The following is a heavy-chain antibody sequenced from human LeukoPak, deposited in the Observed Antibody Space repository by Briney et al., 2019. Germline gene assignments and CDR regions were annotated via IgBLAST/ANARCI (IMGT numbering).Heavy chain of an antibody. V-gene: IGHV4-59*08. J-gene: IGHJ4*02. CDR1: GGSISSYY. CDR2: IYYSGST. CDR3: ARTYYYGSGSYSFDY. D-gene: IGHD3-10*01. Sequence: SETLSLTCTVSGGSISSYYWSWIRQPPGKGLEWIGYIYYSGSTFYNPSLKSRVTISVDTSKNQFSLKLSSVTAADTAVYYCARTYYYGSGSYSFDYWGQGTLVTVSS.